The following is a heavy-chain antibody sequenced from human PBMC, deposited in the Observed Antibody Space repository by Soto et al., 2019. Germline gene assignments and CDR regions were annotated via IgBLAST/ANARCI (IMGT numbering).Heavy chain of an antibody. J-gene: IGHJ6*02. CDR2: ISGSGGST. Sequence: GGSLRLSCAASGFTFSSYAMSWVRQAPGKGLEWVSAISGSGGSTYYADSVKGRFTISRDNSKNTLYLQMNSLRAEDTAVYYCAKFHPEDCRSTSCYFYYYYYYGKDVWGQGTTVTVSS. D-gene: IGHD2-2*01. CDR1: GFTFSSYA. V-gene: IGHV3-23*01. CDR3: AKFHPEDCRSTSCYFYYYYYYGKDV.